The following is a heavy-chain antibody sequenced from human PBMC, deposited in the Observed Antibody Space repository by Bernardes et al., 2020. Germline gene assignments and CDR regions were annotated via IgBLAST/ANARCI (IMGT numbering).Heavy chain of an antibody. V-gene: IGHV4-38-2*01. CDR1: GFTIRSGFY. J-gene: IGHJ5*02. Sequence: SETLSLTCAVSGFTIRSGFYWGWFRQPPGKGLEWSGGVYFGATTYYNPSLKSRVTMSIDTSNNQLSLNLSSVTAADTAVYYCARGLFQYYDGKNWFDPWGKGTLATVP. D-gene: IGHD3-22*01. CDR3: ARGLFQYYDGKNWFDP. CDR2: VYFGATT.